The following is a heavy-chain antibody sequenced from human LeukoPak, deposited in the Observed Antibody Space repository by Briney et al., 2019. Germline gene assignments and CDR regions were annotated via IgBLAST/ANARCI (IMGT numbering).Heavy chain of an antibody. CDR2: IIPIFGTA. V-gene: IGHV1-69*13. Sequence: SVKVSCKASGGTFSSYAISWVRQAPGQGLEWMGGIIPIFGTANYAQKFQGRVTITADESTSTAYMELSSLRSEDTAVYYCARVGYGGNPLTFSPFDYWGQGTLVTVSS. CDR3: ARVGYGGNPLTFSPFDY. CDR1: GGTFSSYA. J-gene: IGHJ4*02. D-gene: IGHD4-23*01.